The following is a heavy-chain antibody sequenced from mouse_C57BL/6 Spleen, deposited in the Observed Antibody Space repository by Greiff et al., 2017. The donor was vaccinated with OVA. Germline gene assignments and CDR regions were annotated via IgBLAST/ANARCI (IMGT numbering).Heavy chain of an antibody. V-gene: IGHV6-3*01. CDR3: ISNWDEDWYFDV. Sequence: EVQLVESGGGLVQPGGSMKLSCVASGFTFSNYWMNWVRQSPEKGLEWVAQIRLKSDNYATHYAESVKGRFTISRDDSKSSVYLQMNNLRAEDTGIYYCISNWDEDWYFDVWGTGTTVTVSS. CDR1: GFTFSNYW. CDR2: IRLKSDNYAT. D-gene: IGHD4-1*01. J-gene: IGHJ1*03.